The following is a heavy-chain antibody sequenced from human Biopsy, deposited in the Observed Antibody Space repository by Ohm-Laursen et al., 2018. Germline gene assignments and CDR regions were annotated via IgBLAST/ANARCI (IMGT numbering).Heavy chain of an antibody. CDR3: AKARTLDTAIDFDY. D-gene: IGHD5-18*01. J-gene: IGHJ4*02. V-gene: IGHV4-4*07. Sequence: GTLSLTCIVSGDSISNSYWTWIRQPAGKGLEWIGRFYGSGSSSYNPSLKSRVTMSIDASMNQFSLKLTSVTAADTAVYYCAKARTLDTAIDFDYRGQGTLVTVSS. CDR1: GDSISNSY. CDR2: FYGSGSS.